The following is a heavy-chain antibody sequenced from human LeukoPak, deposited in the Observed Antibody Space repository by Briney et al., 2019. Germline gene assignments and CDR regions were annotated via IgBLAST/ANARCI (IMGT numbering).Heavy chain of an antibody. Sequence: ASVKVSCKASGYTFTGYHIHWVRQAPGQGLEWMGRTNPYSGDTNFAQKFQGRVTMTRDTSITTAYMDLSSLTPDDTAAYFCARDQGSLTRSWYTGYWGQGTQVTVSS. J-gene: IGHJ4*02. CDR1: GYTFTGYH. CDR3: ARDQGSLTRSWYTGY. V-gene: IGHV1-2*06. D-gene: IGHD6-13*01. CDR2: TNPYSGDT.